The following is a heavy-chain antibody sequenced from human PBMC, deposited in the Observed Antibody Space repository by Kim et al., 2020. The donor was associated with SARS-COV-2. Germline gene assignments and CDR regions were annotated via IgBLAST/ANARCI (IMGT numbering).Heavy chain of an antibody. CDR1: GGSISSYY. CDR3: ARLGCSTSCYAFDI. V-gene: IGHV4-59*08. Sequence: SETLSLTCTVSGGSISSYYWSWIRQPPGKRLEWIGYIYYSGSTNYNPSLKSRVTISVDTSKNQFSLKLSSVTAADTAVYYCARLGCSTSCYAFDIWGQGTMVTVSS. D-gene: IGHD2-2*01. CDR2: IYYSGST. J-gene: IGHJ3*02.